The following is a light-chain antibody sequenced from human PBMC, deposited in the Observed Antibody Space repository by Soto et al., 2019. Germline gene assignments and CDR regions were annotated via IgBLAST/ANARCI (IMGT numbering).Light chain of an antibody. CDR2: SND. Sequence: QSVLTQPPSASGTPGQRVTISCSGSSSNIETNYVYWYQHLPGAAPKLPIYSNDQRPSGVPDRFSASKSGTSASLAISGLRSEDEGDYYCSATDDRLSGPVFGGGTKVTVL. J-gene: IGLJ2*01. CDR1: SSNIETNY. V-gene: IGLV1-47*02. CDR3: SATDDRLSGPV.